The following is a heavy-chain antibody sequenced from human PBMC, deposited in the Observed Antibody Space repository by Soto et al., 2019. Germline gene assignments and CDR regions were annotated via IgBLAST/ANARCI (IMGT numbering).Heavy chain of an antibody. CDR1: RYIFTYDY. Sequence: SSVKVSCKASRYIFTYDYLHWVRQAPGQGLEWMGWINPKSGGTDFAQKFQGRVTMTRDTAISTAYMELSRLRYDDTAVYYCARGYSGSGSPKFWGQGTLVTVSS. D-gene: IGHD3-10*01. V-gene: IGHV1-2*02. J-gene: IGHJ4*02. CDR2: INPKSGGT. CDR3: ARGYSGSGSPKF.